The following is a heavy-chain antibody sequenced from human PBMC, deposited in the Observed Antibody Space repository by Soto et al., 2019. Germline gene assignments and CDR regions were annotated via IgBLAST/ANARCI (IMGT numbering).Heavy chain of an antibody. CDR1: GYTSTSYA. CDR2: INAGNGNT. J-gene: IGHJ4*02. D-gene: IGHD6-19*01. V-gene: IGHV1-3*01. Sequence: ASVKVSCKASGYTSTSYAMHWVRQAPGQRLEWMGWINAGNGNTKYSQKFQGRVTITRDTSASTAYMELSSLRSEDTAVYYCARDLSGGVAGLFDYWGQGTLVTVSS. CDR3: ARDLSGGVAGLFDY.